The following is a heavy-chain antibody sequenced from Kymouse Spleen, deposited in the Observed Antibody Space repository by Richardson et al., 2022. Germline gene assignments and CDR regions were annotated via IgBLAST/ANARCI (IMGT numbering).Heavy chain of an antibody. CDR2: IWYDGSNK. CDR3: ARDKGTTVPLNY. J-gene: IGHJ4*02. D-gene: IGHD4-11,IGHD4-11*01. Sequence: QVQLVESGGGVVQPGRSLRLSCAASGFTFSSYGMHWVRQAPGKGLEWVAVIWYDGSNKYYADSVKGRFTISRDNSKNTLYLQMNSLRAEDTAVYYCARDKGTTVPLNYWGQGTLVTVSS. CDR1: GFTFSSYG. V-gene: IGHV3-33*01.